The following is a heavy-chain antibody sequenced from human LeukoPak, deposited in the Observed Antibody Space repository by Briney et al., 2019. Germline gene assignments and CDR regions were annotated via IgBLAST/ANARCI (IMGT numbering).Heavy chain of an antibody. V-gene: IGHV4-59*01. CDR3: ARSSYYYGADALDI. CDR1: GGSFSGYY. CDR2: IYYSGST. Sequence: SETLSLTCAVYGGSFSGYYWSWIRQPPGKGLERIGYIYYSGSTNYNPSLKSRVTISVDTSKNQFSLKLSSVTAADTAVYYCARSSYYYGADALDIWGQGTTVTVSS. J-gene: IGHJ3*02. D-gene: IGHD3-10*01.